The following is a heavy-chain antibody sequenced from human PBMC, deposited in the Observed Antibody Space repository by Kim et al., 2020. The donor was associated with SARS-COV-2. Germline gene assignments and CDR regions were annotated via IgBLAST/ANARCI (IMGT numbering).Heavy chain of an antibody. D-gene: IGHD6-13*01. CDR1: GGSISSSSYY. Sequence: SETLSLTCTVSGGSISSSSYYWGWIRQPPGKGLEWIGSIYYSGSTYYNPSLKSRVTISVDTSKNQFSLKLSSVTAADTAVYYCARQGRGSSSWYHSYYY. CDR3: ARQGRGSSSWYHSYYY. V-gene: IGHV4-39*01. CDR2: IYYSGST. J-gene: IGHJ6*03.